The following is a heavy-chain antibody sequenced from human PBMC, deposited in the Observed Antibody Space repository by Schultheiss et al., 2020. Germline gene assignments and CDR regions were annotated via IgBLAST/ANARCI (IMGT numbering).Heavy chain of an antibody. CDR2: INHSGST. Sequence: SETLSLTCAVYGGSFSGYYWGWIRQPPGKGLEWIGEINHSGSTNYNPSLKSRVTISVDTSKNQFSLKLSSVTAADTAVYYCARKAYYYDSRPGFGYWGQGTLVTVSS. J-gene: IGHJ4*02. D-gene: IGHD3-22*01. CDR1: GGSFSGYY. CDR3: ARKAYYYDSRPGFGY. V-gene: IGHV4-34*01.